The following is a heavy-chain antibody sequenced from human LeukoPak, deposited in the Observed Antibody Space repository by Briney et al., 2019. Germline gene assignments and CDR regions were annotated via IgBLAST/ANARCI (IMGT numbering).Heavy chain of an antibody. J-gene: IGHJ4*02. CDR3: ARETPGDYQTYYFDY. V-gene: IGHV3-30*14. CDR1: RFTFSSYA. CDR2: ISYDGSNK. Sequence: GGSLRLSCAASRFTFSSYAMHWVRQGPRKRLGWVAVISYDGSNKYYADTVKGRFTISRDNSKNTLYLQMNSLRAEDTAVYYCARETPGDYQTYYFDYWGQGTLVTVSS. D-gene: IGHD4-17*01.